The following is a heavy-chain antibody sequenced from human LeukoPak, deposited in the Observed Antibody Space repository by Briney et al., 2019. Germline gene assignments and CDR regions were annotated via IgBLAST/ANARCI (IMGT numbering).Heavy chain of an antibody. CDR2: ISSRGDST. CDR3: ARTTNSGYDC. J-gene: IGHJ4*02. CDR1: GFTFSNYA. Sequence: GGSLILSCAASGFTFSNYAMSWVRQVPGRGLEWVSTISSRGDSTYDADSVKGRFIISRDNAKNSLYLQMNSLRAEDTAVYYCARTTNSGYDCWGQGTLVTVSS. D-gene: IGHD5-12*01. V-gene: IGHV3-23*01.